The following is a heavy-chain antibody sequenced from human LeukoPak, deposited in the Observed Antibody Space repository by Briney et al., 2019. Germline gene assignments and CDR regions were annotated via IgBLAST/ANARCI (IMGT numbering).Heavy chain of an antibody. J-gene: IGHJ4*02. CDR1: GYTFTGYY. V-gene: IGHV1-2*02. D-gene: IGHD3-9*01. CDR3: ARSISGDILTGYYLY. CDR2: INPNSGGT. Sequence: ASMKVSCKASGYTFTGYYIHWVRQAPGQGLEWMGWINPNSGGTNDAQKFQGRVTMTRDTSISTAYMELSRLRSDDTAVYYCARSISGDILTGYYLYWGQGTLVTVSS.